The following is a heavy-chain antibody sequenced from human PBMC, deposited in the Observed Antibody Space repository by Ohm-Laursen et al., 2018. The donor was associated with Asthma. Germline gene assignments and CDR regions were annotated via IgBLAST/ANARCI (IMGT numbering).Heavy chain of an antibody. CDR2: ISYDGSNK. CDR3: AVRTTSAGFDV. J-gene: IGHJ6*02. V-gene: IGHV3-30*03. Sequence: SSLRLSCAASGFTFSSYGMHWVRQAPGKGLEWVAVISYDGSNKYYADSVKGRFTISRDNAKNSLYLQMNSLRAQDTAVYYCAVRTTSAGFDVWGQGTTVTVSS. D-gene: IGHD1-1*01. CDR1: GFTFSSYG.